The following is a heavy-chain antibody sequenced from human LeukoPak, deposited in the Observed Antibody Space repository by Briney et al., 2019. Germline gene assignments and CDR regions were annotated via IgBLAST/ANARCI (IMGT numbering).Heavy chain of an antibody. D-gene: IGHD4-23*01. CDR2: ISAYNGNT. Sequence: ASVKVSCKASGYTFTSYGISWVRQAPGQGLEWMGWISAYNGNTNYAQKLQGRVTMTTDTSTSTAYMELRSLRSDDTAVYYCARGRHPTVVTDRGDAFDIWGQGTMVTVSS. V-gene: IGHV1-18*01. CDR3: ARGRHPTVVTDRGDAFDI. CDR1: GYTFTSYG. J-gene: IGHJ3*02.